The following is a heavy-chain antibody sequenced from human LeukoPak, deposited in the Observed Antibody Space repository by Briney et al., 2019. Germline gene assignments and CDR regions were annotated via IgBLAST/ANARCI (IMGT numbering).Heavy chain of an antibody. Sequence: GGSLRFSCAASGFTFSDYYMAWIRQAPGKGLKCISYLSRRGGTIYYADSVKGRFTVSWDNAKNSFSPQMNSLRAEDTAVYYCARDRLVVPAANDSFDIWGQGTMVTVSS. J-gene: IGHJ3*02. CDR3: ARDRLVVPAANDSFDI. V-gene: IGHV3-11*04. D-gene: IGHD2-2*01. CDR2: LSRRGGTI. CDR1: GFTFSDYY.